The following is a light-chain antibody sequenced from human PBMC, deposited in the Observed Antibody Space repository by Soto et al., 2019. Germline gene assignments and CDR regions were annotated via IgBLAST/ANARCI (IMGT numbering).Light chain of an antibody. CDR2: GAS. V-gene: IGKV3-15*01. CDR3: PQYKKLRWT. Sequence: EIVMRQSPATLSVSPGERGTLSCRASQSVSNNLAWYQQKPGQAPRLLTYGASTRATGIPARFSGSGSGTEFTLTISSLQSEDFAVYYCPQYKKLRWTFGEGTKVDI. J-gene: IGKJ1*01. CDR1: QSVSNN.